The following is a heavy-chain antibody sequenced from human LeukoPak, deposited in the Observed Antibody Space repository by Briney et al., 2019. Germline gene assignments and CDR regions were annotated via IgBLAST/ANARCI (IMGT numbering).Heavy chain of an antibody. CDR3: ARDLRRTYYDFWSGYLRSEHDAFDI. D-gene: IGHD3-3*01. V-gene: IGHV3-11*01. CDR2: ISSSGSTI. J-gene: IGHJ3*02. CDR1: GFTFSDYY. Sequence: GSLRLSCAASGFTFSDYYMSWIRQAPGKGLEWVSYISSSGSTIYYADSVKGRFTISRDNAKNSLYLQMNSLRAEDTAVYYCARDLRRTYYDFWSGYLRSEHDAFDIWGQGTMVTVSS.